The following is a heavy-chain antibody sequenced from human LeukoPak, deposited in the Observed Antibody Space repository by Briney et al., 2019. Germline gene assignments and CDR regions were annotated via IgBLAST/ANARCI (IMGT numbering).Heavy chain of an antibody. J-gene: IGHJ4*02. CDR3: ARGPPNWGYDY. V-gene: IGHV1-69*13. D-gene: IGHD7-27*01. CDR1: GGTFSSHS. CDR2: IIPMSSTT. Sequence: ASVKVSCKASGGTFSSHSFNWVRQAPGQGLEWLGGIIPMSSTTKYAQNFQGRVTITADESTSTAFMELSSLRSEDTAVYYCARGPPNWGYDYWGQGTLVTVSS.